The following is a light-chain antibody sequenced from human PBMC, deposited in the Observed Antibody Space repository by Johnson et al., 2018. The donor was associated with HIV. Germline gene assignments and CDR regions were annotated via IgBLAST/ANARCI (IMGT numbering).Light chain of an antibody. Sequence: QSVLTQPPSMSAAPGQKVTISCSGSSSNIGHNSVSWYQQFPGTAPKLLIYDNNKRPSGIPDRFSGSKSGTSATLGITGLQTGDAADYYCGSWDNSLTTYVFGTGTKRTVL. CDR2: DNN. J-gene: IGLJ1*01. CDR1: SSNIGHNS. V-gene: IGLV1-51*01. CDR3: GSWDNSLTTYV.